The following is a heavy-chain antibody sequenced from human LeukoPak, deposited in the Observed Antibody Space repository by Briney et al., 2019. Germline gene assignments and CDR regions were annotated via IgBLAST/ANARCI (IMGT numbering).Heavy chain of an antibody. CDR2: IYTSGPT. CDR1: GNSISGGDYS. CDR3: ARGEEGYGSGRRGNFYYYYMDV. J-gene: IGHJ6*03. D-gene: IGHD3-10*01. V-gene: IGHV4-61*02. Sequence: PSETLSLTCTVSGNSISGGDYSWSWIRPPAGKGLEWIGRIYTSGPTTYNPSLKSRVTISVDTSKNQFSLQLSSVTTADTAVYYCARGEEGYGSGRRGNFYYYYMDVWGKGTTVTISS.